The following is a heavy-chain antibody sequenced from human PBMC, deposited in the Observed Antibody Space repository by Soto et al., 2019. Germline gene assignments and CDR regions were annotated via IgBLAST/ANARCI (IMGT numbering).Heavy chain of an antibody. D-gene: IGHD1-20*01. Sequence: QVQLVESGGGLVKPGESLRLSCVASGFAFTDYYMTWIRQAPGKGLEWVSYISVGGRTIYYAESVRGRFTVSRDNAKISVFLQMNSLRAEDTAVYYCARGTPVTGTENTDYFDHWGQGTLVTVSS. V-gene: IGHV3-11*01. J-gene: IGHJ4*02. CDR2: ISVGGRTI. CDR3: ARGTPVTGTENTDYFDH. CDR1: GFAFTDYY.